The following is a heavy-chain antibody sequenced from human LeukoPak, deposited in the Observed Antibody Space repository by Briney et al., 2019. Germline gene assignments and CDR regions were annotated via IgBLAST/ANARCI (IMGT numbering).Heavy chain of an antibody. V-gene: IGHV4-31*03. CDR1: GGSINTGGYY. Sequence: SQTLSLTCTVSGGSINTGGYYWSWIRQHPGKGLEWIGFIHYSGSTYYNPSLRSRVTMSVDTSENQFSLELSSVTAADTAVYYCARTSEDTGYGDFDYWGQGTLSPSPQ. J-gene: IGHJ4*02. CDR2: IHYSGST. D-gene: IGHD4-17*01. CDR3: ARTSEDTGYGDFDY.